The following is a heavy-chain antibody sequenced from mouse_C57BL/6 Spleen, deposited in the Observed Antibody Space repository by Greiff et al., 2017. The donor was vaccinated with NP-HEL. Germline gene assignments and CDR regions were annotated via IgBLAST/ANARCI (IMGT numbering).Heavy chain of an antibody. CDR2: ISSGGSYT. CDR1: GFTFSSYG. J-gene: IGHJ2*01. CDR3: ARGDVGGY. Sequence: EVKVVESGGDLVKPGGSLKLSCAASGFTFSSYGMSWVRQTPDKRLEWVATISSGGSYTYYLDSVKGRFTISRDNAKNTLYLQMSSLKSEDTAMYYCARGDVGGYWGQGTTLTVSS. V-gene: IGHV5-6*01. D-gene: IGHD3-3*01.